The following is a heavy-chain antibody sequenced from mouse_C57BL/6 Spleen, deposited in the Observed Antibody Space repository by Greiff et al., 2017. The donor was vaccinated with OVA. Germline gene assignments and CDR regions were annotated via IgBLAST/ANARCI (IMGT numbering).Heavy chain of an antibody. CDR3: ARGVAY. Sequence: QVQLQQPGAELVMPGASVKLSCKASGYTFTSYWMHWVKQRPGQGLEWIGEIDPSDSYTNYNQKFKGKSTLTVDKSSSTAYMQLSSLTSEGSAVYYCARGVAYWGQGTLVTVSA. V-gene: IGHV1-69*01. J-gene: IGHJ3*01. CDR1: GYTFTSYW. CDR2: IDPSDSYT.